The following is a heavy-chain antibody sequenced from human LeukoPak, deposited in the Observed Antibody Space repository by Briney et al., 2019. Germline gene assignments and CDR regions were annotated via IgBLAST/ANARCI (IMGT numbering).Heavy chain of an antibody. CDR2: IAYDGSNK. V-gene: IGHV3-30*18. CDR3: AKVLNAGYDYVTES. J-gene: IGHJ5*02. D-gene: IGHD5-12*01. Sequence: GRSLRLSCAASGFTFSSYRMYWVRQAPGKGLEWVAVIAYDGSNKYYADSVKGRFTISRDNSKNTLYLQMNSLRAEDTAVYYCAKVLNAGYDYVTESWGQGTLVTVSS. CDR1: GFTFSSYR.